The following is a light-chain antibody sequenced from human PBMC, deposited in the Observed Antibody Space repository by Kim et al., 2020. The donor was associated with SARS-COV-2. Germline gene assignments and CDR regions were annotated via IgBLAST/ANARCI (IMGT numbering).Light chain of an antibody. CDR2: QNF. V-gene: IGLV3-1*01. J-gene: IGLJ2*01. CDR1: TLGTGY. CDR3: QAWDTNTGVI. Sequence: SYELTQPLSVSVSPGQTASITCSGDTLGTGYASWYQQRTGQSPVLLIYQNFKRPSGIPERFSGSNSGNTATLTIRGTQSEDEADYYCQAWDTNTGVIFGGGTKVTVL.